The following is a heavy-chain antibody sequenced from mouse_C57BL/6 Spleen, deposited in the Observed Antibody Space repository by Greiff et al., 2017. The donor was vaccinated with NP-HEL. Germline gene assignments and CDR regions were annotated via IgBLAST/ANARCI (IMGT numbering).Heavy chain of an antibody. CDR2: ISSGGDYI. CDR1: GFTFSSYA. V-gene: IGHV5-9-1*02. Sequence: EVMLVESGEGLVKPGGSLKLSCAASGFTFSSYAMSWVRQTPEKRLEWVAYISSGGDYIYYADTVKGRFTISRDNARNTLYLQMSSLKSEDTAMYYCTRDGRITTVVADYWGQRTSVTVSS. J-gene: IGHJ4*01. D-gene: IGHD1-1*01. CDR3: TRDGRITTVVADY.